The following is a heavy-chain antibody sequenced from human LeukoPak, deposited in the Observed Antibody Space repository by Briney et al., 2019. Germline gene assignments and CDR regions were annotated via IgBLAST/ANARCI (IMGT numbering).Heavy chain of an antibody. D-gene: IGHD6-13*01. Sequence: EASVKVSCKASGYTFTSYDINWVRQATGQGLEWMGWMNPNSGNTGYAQKFQGRVTITRNTSISTAYMELRSLRSDDTAVYYCARAGIAAAGNDYWGQGTLVTVSS. J-gene: IGHJ4*02. CDR3: ARAGIAAAGNDY. V-gene: IGHV1-8*03. CDR1: GYTFTSYD. CDR2: MNPNSGNT.